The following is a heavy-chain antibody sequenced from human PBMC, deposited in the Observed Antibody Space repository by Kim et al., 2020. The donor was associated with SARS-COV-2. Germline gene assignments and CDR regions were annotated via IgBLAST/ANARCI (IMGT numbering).Heavy chain of an antibody. J-gene: IGHJ5*02. CDR3: AKDLYSGSYNWFDP. Sequence: GGSLRLSCAASGFTFSSYGMHWVRQAPGKGLEWVAVISYYGSNKYYADSVKGRFTISRDNSKNTLYLQMNSLRAEDTAVYYCAKDLYSGSYNWFDPWGQGTLVTVSS. V-gene: IGHV3-30*18. CDR1: GFTFSSYG. D-gene: IGHD1-26*01. CDR2: ISYYGSNK.